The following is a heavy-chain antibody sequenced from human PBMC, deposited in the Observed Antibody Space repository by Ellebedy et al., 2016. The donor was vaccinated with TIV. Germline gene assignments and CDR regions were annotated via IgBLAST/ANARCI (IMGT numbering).Heavy chain of an antibody. CDR2: ITGSGGST. CDR1: GFTFSNYA. Sequence: PGGSLRLSCAASGFTFSNYAMSWIRQAPGKGLEWVSTITGSGGSTDYADSVKGRFTFSRDKSKNTRYLHMNSLRLEDTAVYYCARTHTAMLEYNYGMDVWGQGTTVTVSS. V-gene: IGHV3-23*01. CDR3: ARTHTAMLEYNYGMDV. J-gene: IGHJ6*02. D-gene: IGHD5-18*01.